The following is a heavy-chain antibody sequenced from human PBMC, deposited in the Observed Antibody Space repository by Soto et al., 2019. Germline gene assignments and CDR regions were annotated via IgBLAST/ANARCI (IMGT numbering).Heavy chain of an antibody. CDR3: TTALDILTFYGMDV. Sequence: EVQLVESGGGLVKPGGSLRLSCAASGFTFSNAWMNWVRQAPGKGLEWVGGIKSQTGGGTTDYAAPVRGRFTISRDDSKHTLCLQMNSPTTADTAVYYCTTALDILTFYGMDVWGQGTTVTVSS. V-gene: IGHV3-15*07. CDR1: GFTFSNAW. D-gene: IGHD3-9*01. J-gene: IGHJ6*02. CDR2: IKSQTGGGTT.